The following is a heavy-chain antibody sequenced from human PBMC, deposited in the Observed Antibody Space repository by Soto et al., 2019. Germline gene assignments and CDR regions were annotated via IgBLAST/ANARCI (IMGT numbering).Heavy chain of an antibody. Sequence: PGGSLRLSCAASEFTFSSYAMTWVRLAPGKGLEWVSSISTSAGNTYYADSVKGRFTISRDNSKNTLYLQMNSLRADDTAVYYCEKSGSHSYFDYWGQGTLVTVSS. CDR1: EFTFSSYA. J-gene: IGHJ4*02. CDR2: ISTSAGNT. CDR3: EKSGSHSYFDY. V-gene: IGHV3-23*01. D-gene: IGHD1-26*01.